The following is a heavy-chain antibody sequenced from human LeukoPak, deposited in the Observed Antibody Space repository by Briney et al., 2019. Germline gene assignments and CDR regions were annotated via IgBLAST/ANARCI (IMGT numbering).Heavy chain of an antibody. V-gene: IGHV4-34*01. Sequence: PSETLSLTCAVYGGSFSGYYWSWLRQPPGEGLEWLGEINHSGSTNYNPSLKSRVTISVDTSKNQFSLKLSSVTAADTAVYYCARGNQLLSYYYYGMDVWGQGTTVTVSS. CDR2: INHSGST. D-gene: IGHD2-2*01. CDR3: ARGNQLLSYYYYGMDV. CDR1: GGSFSGYY. J-gene: IGHJ6*02.